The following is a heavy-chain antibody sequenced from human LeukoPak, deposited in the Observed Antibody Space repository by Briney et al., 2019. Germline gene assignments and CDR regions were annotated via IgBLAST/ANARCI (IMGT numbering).Heavy chain of an antibody. Sequence: GGSLRLSCAASGFTFSSFEMNWVRQAPGKGLEWVSYISSSDNTMNYADSVRGRFTISRDNAKNSLYPQMNSLRAEDTAIYYCARLGTAATYFDYWGQGTLVTVSS. J-gene: IGHJ4*02. CDR2: ISSSDNTM. CDR3: ARLGTAATYFDY. V-gene: IGHV3-48*03. CDR1: GFTFSSFE. D-gene: IGHD2-15*01.